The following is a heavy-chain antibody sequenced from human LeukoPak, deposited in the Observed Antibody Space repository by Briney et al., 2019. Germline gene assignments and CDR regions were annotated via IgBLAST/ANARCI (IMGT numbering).Heavy chain of an antibody. V-gene: IGHV1-18*01. CDR3: ARNRVTITTMRYFDP. CDR2: ISGYNGDT. CDR1: GYTFTTYG. Sequence: ASVKVSCKASGYTFTTYGMSWVRQAPGQGLEWMGWISGYNGDTNYAQNFQGRVTMTTDTSTSTAYMELRSLRSDDTAVYYCARNRVTITTMRYFDPWGQGTRVTVSS. J-gene: IGHJ5*02. D-gene: IGHD4-11*01.